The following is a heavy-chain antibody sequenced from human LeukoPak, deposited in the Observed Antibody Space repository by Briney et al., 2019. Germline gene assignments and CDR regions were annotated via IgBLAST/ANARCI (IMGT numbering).Heavy chain of an antibody. CDR3: ARGGRRDIVAV. Sequence: PSETLSLTCTVSGGSISSYYCNWIRQPPGKGLEWIGNIFYSGSANYNPSLKSRVTISVDTSKNQFSLKLSFVTAADTAVYYCARGGRRDIVAVWGQGTLVTVSS. CDR2: IFYSGSA. V-gene: IGHV4-59*01. J-gene: IGHJ4*02. D-gene: IGHD5-12*01. CDR1: GGSISSYY.